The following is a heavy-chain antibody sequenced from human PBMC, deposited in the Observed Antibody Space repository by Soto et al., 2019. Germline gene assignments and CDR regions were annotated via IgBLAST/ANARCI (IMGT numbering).Heavy chain of an antibody. CDR3: ARSLYYYDSSGYYY. CDR1: GYTFTSYG. J-gene: IGHJ4*02. D-gene: IGHD3-22*01. Sequence: ASVKVSCKASGYTFTSYGISWVRQAPGQGLEWMGWISAYNGNTNYAQKLQGRVTMTTDTSTSTAYMELRSLRSDDTAVYYCARSLYYYDSSGYYYWGQGTLVTVSS. V-gene: IGHV1-18*04. CDR2: ISAYNGNT.